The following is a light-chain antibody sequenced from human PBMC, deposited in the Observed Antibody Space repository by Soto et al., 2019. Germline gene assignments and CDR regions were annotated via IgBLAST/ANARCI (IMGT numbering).Light chain of an antibody. V-gene: IGKV1-6*01. CDR3: LQSYSTPRT. CDR1: QGIRED. Sequence: AIQMTQSPPSLSASVGDKVTITCRASQGIREDVAWYQQKAGKAPKLLMYDASTLQSGVPSRFSGSGSGTDFSLTISGLQPEDFATYYCLQSYSTPRTFGQGTKLEIK. J-gene: IGKJ2*01. CDR2: DAS.